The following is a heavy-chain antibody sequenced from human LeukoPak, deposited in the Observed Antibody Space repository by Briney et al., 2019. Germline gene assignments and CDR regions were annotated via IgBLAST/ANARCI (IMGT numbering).Heavy chain of an antibody. D-gene: IGHD3-22*01. CDR2: IRYDGSIK. CDR3: AKDTFPYYDSSGYFTPPDY. V-gene: IGHV3-30*02. J-gene: IGHJ4*02. CDR1: GFTFSDYG. Sequence: GGSLRLSCAASGFTFSDYGMHWVRQAPGKGLEWVAFIRYDGSIKYYADSVKGRFTISRDNSKNTVYLQMNSLRAEDTAVYSCAKDTFPYYDSSGYFTPPDYWGQGTLVTVSS.